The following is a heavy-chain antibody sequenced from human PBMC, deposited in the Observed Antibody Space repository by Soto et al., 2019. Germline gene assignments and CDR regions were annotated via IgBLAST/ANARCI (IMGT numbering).Heavy chain of an antibody. Sequence: PSETLSLTCTVSGGSISSYYWSWIRQPPGKGLEWIGYIYYSGSTNYNPSLKSRVTISVDTSKNQSSLKLSSVTAADTAVYYCATGLAVRGPSPPYYYYMDVWGKGTTVTVSS. CDR3: ATGLAVRGPSPPYYYYMDV. D-gene: IGHD3-10*01. V-gene: IGHV4-59*01. CDR1: GGSISSYY. CDR2: IYYSGST. J-gene: IGHJ6*03.